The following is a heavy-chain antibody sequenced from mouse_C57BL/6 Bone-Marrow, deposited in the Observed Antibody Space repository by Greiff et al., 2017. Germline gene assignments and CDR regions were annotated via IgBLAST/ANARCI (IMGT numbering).Heavy chain of an antibody. CDR1: GYSITSGYY. CDR3: AREGGRDYFDY. Sequence: VQLQQSGPGLVKPSQSLSLTCSVTGYSITSGYYWNWIRQFPGNKLEWMGYISYDGSNNYNPSLKNRISITRDTSKNQFFLQLNSVTTEDTATYYCAREGGRDYFDYWGQGTTLTVSS. V-gene: IGHV3-6*01. J-gene: IGHJ2*01. CDR2: ISYDGSN. D-gene: IGHD3-3*01.